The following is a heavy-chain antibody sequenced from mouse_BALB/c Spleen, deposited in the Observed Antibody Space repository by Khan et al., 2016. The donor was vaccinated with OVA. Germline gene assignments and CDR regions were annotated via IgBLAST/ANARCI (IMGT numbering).Heavy chain of an antibody. V-gene: IGHV2-6-7*01. D-gene: IGHD2-10*01. CDR1: GFSLTGYG. J-gene: IGHJ4*01. CDR2: IWGDGST. CDR3: ARAYYGNYSEAMDY. Sequence: VKLLESGPGLVAPSQSLSITCTVSGFSLTGYGVNWVRQPPGKGLEWLGMIWGDGSTDYNSALKSRLNLSKDNSKSQVFLKMNSLQTDDTARYYCARAYYGNYSEAMDYWGQGTSVTVSS.